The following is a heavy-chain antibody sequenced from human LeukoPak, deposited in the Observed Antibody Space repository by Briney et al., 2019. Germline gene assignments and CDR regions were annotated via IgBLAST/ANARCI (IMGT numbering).Heavy chain of an antibody. CDR3: ARSYYYGSGSYSNWFDP. J-gene: IGHJ5*02. V-gene: IGHV1-69*13. CDR1: GGTFSSYA. CDR2: IIPIFGTA. Sequence: SVKVSCKASGGTFSSYAISWVRQAPGQGLEWMGGIIPIFGTANYAQKFQGRVTITADESTSTAHMELSSLRSEDTAVYYCARSYYYGSGSYSNWFDPWGQGTLVTVSS. D-gene: IGHD3-10*01.